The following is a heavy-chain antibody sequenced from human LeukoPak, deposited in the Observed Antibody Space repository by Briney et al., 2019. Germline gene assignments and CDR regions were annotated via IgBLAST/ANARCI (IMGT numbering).Heavy chain of an antibody. J-gene: IGHJ4*02. D-gene: IGHD6-6*01. V-gene: IGHV3-7*01. Sequence: GGSLRLSCAASRFTFSNYWMSWVRQGPGKGLEWVANIKQDGSEKYYVDSVKGRFTISRDNAENSLFLQMNSLRAEDTAVYYCARVYRSSSGYCFDYWAQGTLVTVSS. CDR3: ARVYRSSSGYCFDY. CDR2: IKQDGSEK. CDR1: RFTFSNYW.